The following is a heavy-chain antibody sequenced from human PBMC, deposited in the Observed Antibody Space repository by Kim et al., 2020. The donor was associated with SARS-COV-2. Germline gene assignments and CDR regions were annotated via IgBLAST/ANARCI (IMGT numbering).Heavy chain of an antibody. V-gene: IGHV3-30*07. CDR3: ARDGGDYYYYGMDV. J-gene: IGHJ6*02. Sequence: DSVKGRFTISRDNSKNTLYLQMNSLRAEDTAVYYCARDGGDYYYYGMDVWGQGTTVTVSS.